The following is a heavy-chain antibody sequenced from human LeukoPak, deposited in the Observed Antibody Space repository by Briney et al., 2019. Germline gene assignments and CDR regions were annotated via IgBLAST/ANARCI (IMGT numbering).Heavy chain of an antibody. CDR3: ARGGYSYGLSHWFDP. CDR1: GYTFTGYY. J-gene: IGHJ5*02. V-gene: IGHV1-2*02. Sequence: ASVKVSCKASGYTFTGYYMHWVRQAPGQGLEWMGWINPNSGGTNYAQKFQGRVTMTRDTSISTAYMELSRLRSDDTAVYYCARGGYSYGLSHWFDPWGQGTLVTVSS. D-gene: IGHD5-18*01. CDR2: INPNSGGT.